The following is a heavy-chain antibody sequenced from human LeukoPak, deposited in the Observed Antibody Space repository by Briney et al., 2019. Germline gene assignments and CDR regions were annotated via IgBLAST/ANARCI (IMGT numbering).Heavy chain of an antibody. CDR1: GFTFSSYT. D-gene: IGHD3-10*01. Sequence: GGSLRLSCAASGFTFSSYTMNWVRQAPGKGLEWVSYISGSSTTIYYAGSVKGRFTISRDNAKSSLYLQMNSLRAADTAVYYCAREGYYGSGLYYYYYMDVWGKGTTVTVSS. J-gene: IGHJ6*03. CDR3: AREGYYGSGLYYYYYMDV. CDR2: ISGSSTTI. V-gene: IGHV3-48*01.